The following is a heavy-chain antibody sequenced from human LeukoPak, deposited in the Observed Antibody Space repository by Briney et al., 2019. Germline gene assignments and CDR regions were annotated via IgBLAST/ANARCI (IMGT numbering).Heavy chain of an antibody. D-gene: IGHD3-16*01. CDR3: ARGYQCFSRLDY. V-gene: IGHV4-34*01. CDR1: GGSFSGYY. J-gene: IGHJ4*02. Sequence: PSETLSLTCAVYGGSFSGYYWSWIRQPPGKGLEWIGEINHSGSTNYNPSLKSRVTISVDTSKNQFSLKLSAVTAADTAVYSCARGYQCFSRLDYWGQGTLLTVYS. CDR2: INHSGST.